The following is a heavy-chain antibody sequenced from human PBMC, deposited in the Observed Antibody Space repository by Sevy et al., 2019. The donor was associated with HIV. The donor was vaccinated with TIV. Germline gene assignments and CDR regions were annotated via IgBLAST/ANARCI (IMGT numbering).Heavy chain of an antibody. CDR3: AKGGGGHYDPDEIGYYFYYYNMDV. CDR2: ISGSGTRT. V-gene: IGHV3-23*01. D-gene: IGHD3-22*01. Sequence: GGSLRLSCAVSGFSFDSYGMTWVRQAPGKGLEWVSGISGSGTRTYYADSVKGRFIISRDNSKNTLYLQMKSLRSEDKAMYYCAKGGGGHYDPDEIGYYFYYYNMDVWGKGTTVTVSS. CDR1: GFSFDSYG. J-gene: IGHJ6*03.